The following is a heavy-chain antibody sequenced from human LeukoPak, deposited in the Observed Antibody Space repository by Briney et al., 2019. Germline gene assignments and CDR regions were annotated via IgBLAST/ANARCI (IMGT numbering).Heavy chain of an antibody. CDR2: IYYSGTT. J-gene: IGHJ4*02. CDR3: ARLRVTPVSGALDY. CDR1: GGSISSGSFF. V-gene: IGHV4-39*01. Sequence: SETLCLTCTVSGGSISSGSFFWGWIRQPPGKGLEWIGNIYYSGTTYYNPSLKSRVTISVDTSKIQFSLKLNSVTAADTAVYYCARLRVTPVSGALDYWGQGTLVTVSS. D-gene: IGHD2-21*02.